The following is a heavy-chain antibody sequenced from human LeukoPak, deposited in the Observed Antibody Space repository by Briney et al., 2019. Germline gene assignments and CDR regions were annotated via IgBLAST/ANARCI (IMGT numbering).Heavy chain of an antibody. Sequence: GGSLRLSCAASGFTFSDYWMHWVRQAPGKGLVWVSRIKSDGSSTSYADSVKGRFTITRDSAKNTLYLQMNSLRAEDTAVYYCARAPYSYDPFDYWGQGTLVTVSS. CDR1: GFTFSDYW. CDR3: ARAPYSYDPFDY. J-gene: IGHJ4*02. CDR2: IKSDGSST. D-gene: IGHD5-18*01. V-gene: IGHV3-74*01.